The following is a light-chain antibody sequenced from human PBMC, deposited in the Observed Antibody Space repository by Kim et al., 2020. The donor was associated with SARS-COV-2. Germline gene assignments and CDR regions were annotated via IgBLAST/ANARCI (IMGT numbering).Light chain of an antibody. CDR2: AAS. Sequence: SASEGDRVTITCRASQTISIYLNWDQQKPGRAPKLLIYAASTLQSGVPSRFSGSGSGTDFTLTISSLQPEDFATYYCQQSYSSPYTFGQGTKLEI. CDR1: QTISIY. CDR3: QQSYSSPYT. J-gene: IGKJ2*01. V-gene: IGKV1-39*01.